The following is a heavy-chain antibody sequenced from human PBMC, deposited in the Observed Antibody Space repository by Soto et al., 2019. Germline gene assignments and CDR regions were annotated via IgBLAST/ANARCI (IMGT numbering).Heavy chain of an antibody. D-gene: IGHD6-13*01. V-gene: IGHV2-70*01. CDR2: IDWDDDK. CDR1: GFSLSTSGMC. CDR3: ARTPRKAMIAAAGPGYYYYYGMDV. Sequence: SGPTLVNPXQTLTLTCTFSGFSLSTSGMCVSWIRQPPGKALEWLALIDWDDDKYYSTSLKTRLTISKDTSKNQVVLTMTDMDPVDTATYYCARTPRKAMIAAAGPGYYYYYGMDVWGQGTTVTVSS. J-gene: IGHJ6*02.